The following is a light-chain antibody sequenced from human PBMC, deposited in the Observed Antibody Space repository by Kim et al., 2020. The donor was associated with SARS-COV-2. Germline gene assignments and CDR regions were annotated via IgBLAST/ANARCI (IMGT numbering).Light chain of an antibody. CDR3: QSYDSSNWV. CDR2: EDN. Sequence: GKTVTISCTRSSGSIASNDVQWYQQRPGSAPTTVIYEDNQRPSGVPDRFSGSIDSSSNSASLTISGLKTGDEADYYCQSYDSSNWVFGGGTQLTVL. CDR1: SGSIASND. J-gene: IGLJ3*02. V-gene: IGLV6-57*03.